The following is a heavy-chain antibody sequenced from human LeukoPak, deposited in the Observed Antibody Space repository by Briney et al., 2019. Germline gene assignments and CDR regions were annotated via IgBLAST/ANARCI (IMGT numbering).Heavy chain of an antibody. CDR2: IKQDGSEK. CDR1: GFTFSSYW. J-gene: IGHJ4*02. Sequence: GGSLRLSCAASGFTFSSYWMSWVRQAPGKGLEWVANIKQDGSEKFYVDSVKGRFTTSRDNAKNSLYLQMNSTRAEDTAVHYCARDQFFWDVTGTTGHFDYWGQGTLVTVSS. CDR3: ARDQFFWDVTGTTGHFDY. D-gene: IGHD1-20*01. V-gene: IGHV3-7*01.